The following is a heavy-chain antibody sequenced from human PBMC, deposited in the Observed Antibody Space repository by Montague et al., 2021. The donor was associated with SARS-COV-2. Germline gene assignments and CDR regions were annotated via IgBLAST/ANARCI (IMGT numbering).Heavy chain of an antibody. CDR2: IYYSGST. D-gene: IGHD6-13*01. CDR3: ARLGRQQLVRLSGMDV. Sequence: SETLSLTCTVSGGSISSSSYYWGWIRQPPGKGLEWIGSIYYSGSTYYNPSLKSRVTISVDTSKNQFSLKLSSVTAADTAVYYCARLGRQQLVRLSGMDVWVQGTPVTVSS. J-gene: IGHJ6*02. V-gene: IGHV4-39*07. CDR1: GGSISSSSYY.